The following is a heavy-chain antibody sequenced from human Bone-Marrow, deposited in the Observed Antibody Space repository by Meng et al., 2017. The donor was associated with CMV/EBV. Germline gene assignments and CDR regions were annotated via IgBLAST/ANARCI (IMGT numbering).Heavy chain of an antibody. Sequence: GESLKISCVASGFTFSNYGLTWVRQAPGKGLEWVSVIRDSGGGTLYADSVKGRFIISRDNSKNTLYLQMNSLRAEDTAVYYCAREGCSGGSCYSSYYYGMDVWGQGTTVTVSS. CDR1: GFTFSNYG. J-gene: IGHJ6*02. V-gene: IGHV3-23*01. D-gene: IGHD2-15*01. CDR2: IRDSGGGT. CDR3: AREGCSGGSCYSSYYYGMDV.